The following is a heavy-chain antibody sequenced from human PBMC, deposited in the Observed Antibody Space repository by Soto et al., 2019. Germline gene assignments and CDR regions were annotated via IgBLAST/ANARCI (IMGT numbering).Heavy chain of an antibody. V-gene: IGHV1-69*13. CDR3: ARVGQLVRFWFDP. CDR2: IIPIFPTP. CDR1: GYTFTTYA. D-gene: IGHD6-6*01. J-gene: IGHJ5*02. Sequence: SVKVSCKASGYTFTTYAISWVRQAPGQGLEWMGGIIPIFPTPDYAQKFQGRVTITADESTTTAYMELTSLRSDDTAVYYCARVGQLVRFWFDPWGQGTPVTVSS.